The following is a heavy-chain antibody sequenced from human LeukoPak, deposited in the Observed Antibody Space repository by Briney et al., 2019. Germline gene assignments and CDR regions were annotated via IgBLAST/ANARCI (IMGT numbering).Heavy chain of an antibody. Sequence: SVKVSCKASGFTFTSSAMQWVRQARGQRLEWTGWIVVGSGNTNYAQKLQGRVTMTTDTSTSTAYMELRSLRSDDTAVYYCARVKLYYYDSSGYYDDYWGQGTLVTVSS. CDR1: GFTFTSSA. D-gene: IGHD3-22*01. V-gene: IGHV1-58*02. J-gene: IGHJ4*02. CDR2: IVVGSGNT. CDR3: ARVKLYYYDSSGYYDDY.